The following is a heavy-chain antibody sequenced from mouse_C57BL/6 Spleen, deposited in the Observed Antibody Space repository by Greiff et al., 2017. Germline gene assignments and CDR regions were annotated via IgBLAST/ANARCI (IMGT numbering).Heavy chain of an antibody. CDR2: IYPSDSET. J-gene: IGHJ2*01. Sequence: QVQLQQPGAELVRPGSSVKLSCKASGYTFTSYWMDWVKQRPGQGLEWIGNIYPSDSETHYNQKFKDKATLTVDKSSSTAYMQLSSLTSEDSAVYYCARDYGSSSYCDYWGQGTTLTVAS. D-gene: IGHD1-1*01. CDR3: ARDYGSSSYCDY. V-gene: IGHV1-61*01. CDR1: GYTFTSYW.